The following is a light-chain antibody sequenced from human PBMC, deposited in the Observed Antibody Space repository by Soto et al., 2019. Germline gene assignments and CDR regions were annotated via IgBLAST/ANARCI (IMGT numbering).Light chain of an antibody. J-gene: IGKJ1*01. V-gene: IGKV3-15*01. CDR2: GAT. CDR3: QKNNKWTRK. Sequence: EIVITHPPATLAVSPGERATLSFMASQNVSMLLAWYQQKPGQAPRLLIHGATTRATVIPARFSSSGSATEFPLTISILQDEDSAYYYWQKNNKWTRKCGQGNTGAIK. CDR1: QNVSML.